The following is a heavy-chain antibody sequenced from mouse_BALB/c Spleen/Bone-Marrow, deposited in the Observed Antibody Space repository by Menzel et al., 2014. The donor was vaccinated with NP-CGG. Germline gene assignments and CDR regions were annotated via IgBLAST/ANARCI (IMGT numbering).Heavy chain of an antibody. CDR2: INPSNGRT. CDR1: GYTFTSYW. J-gene: IGHJ2*01. V-gene: IGHV1S81*02. Sequence: QVQLQQSGAELVKPGASVKLSCKASGYTFTSYWMHWVKQRPGQGLEWIGEINPSNGRTNYNEKFKGKATLTVDKSSSTAYMQHSSLTSEDSAVYYCARCYYGNYFDYWGQGTTLTVSS. CDR3: ARCYYGNYFDY. D-gene: IGHD2-1*01.